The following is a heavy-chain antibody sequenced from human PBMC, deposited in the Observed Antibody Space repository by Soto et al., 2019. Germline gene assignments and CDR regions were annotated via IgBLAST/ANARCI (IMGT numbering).Heavy chain of an antibody. V-gene: IGHV3-15*01. D-gene: IGHD3-16*01. CDR3: TTDRRITETVIFAS. CDR1: GVTVYNAW. Sequence: GWSMKISCAACGVTVYNAWMGGARKAPGKGLESVGRIKSKTDGGTTDYPAPVKGRFTISRDESKNTLSLQMDSLKAEDTALYYCTTDRRITETVIFASWGLGTPVTVSS. J-gene: IGHJ4*02. CDR2: IKSKTDGGTT.